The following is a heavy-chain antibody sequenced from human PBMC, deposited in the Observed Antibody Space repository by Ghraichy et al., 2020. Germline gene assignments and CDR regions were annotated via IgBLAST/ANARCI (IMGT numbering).Heavy chain of an antibody. V-gene: IGHV1-2*02. CDR3: ASEAVAGSLYYYYYYGMDV. D-gene: IGHD6-19*01. CDR2: INPNSGGT. Sequence: ASVKVSCKASGYTFTGYYMHWVRQAPGQGLEWMGWINPNSGGTNYAQKFQGRVTMTRDTSISTAYMELSRLRSDDTAVYYCASEAVAGSLYYYYYYGMDVWGQGITV. J-gene: IGHJ6*02. CDR1: GYTFTGYY.